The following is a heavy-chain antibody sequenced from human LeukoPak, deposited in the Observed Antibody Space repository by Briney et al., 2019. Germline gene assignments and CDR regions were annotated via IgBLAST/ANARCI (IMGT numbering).Heavy chain of an antibody. CDR3: ARNRQWRTFDY. CDR1: GGSNSSYY. V-gene: IGHV4-59*01. D-gene: IGHD6-19*01. J-gene: IGHJ4*02. CDR2: IYYSGST. Sequence: PSETLSLXCTVSGGSNSSYYWSWIRRPPGKGLESIGYIYYSGSTNYNPSLKSRVTISVDTSKNQFSLKLSSVTAADTAVYYCARNRQWRTFDYWGQGTLVTVSS.